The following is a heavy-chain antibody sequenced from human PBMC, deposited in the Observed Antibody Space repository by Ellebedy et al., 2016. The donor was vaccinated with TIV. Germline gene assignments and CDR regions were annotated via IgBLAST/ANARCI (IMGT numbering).Heavy chain of an antibody. V-gene: IGHV4-59*08. CDR1: GGSISSYS. D-gene: IGHD6-6*01. CDR3: ARSEYRTFDI. Sequence: MPSETLSLTCTVSGGSISSYSWSWIRQPPGKGLEWIGYIYYSGSTNYNPSLKSRVTISVDTSKNQFSLNLSSVTAADTAVYYWARSEYRTFDIWGQGTMVTVSS. J-gene: IGHJ3*02. CDR2: IYYSGST.